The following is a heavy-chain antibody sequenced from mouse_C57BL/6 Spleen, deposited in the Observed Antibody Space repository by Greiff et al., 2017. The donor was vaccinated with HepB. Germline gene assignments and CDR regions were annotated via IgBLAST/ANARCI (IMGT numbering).Heavy chain of an antibody. D-gene: IGHD1-1*01. V-gene: IGHV14-4*01. CDR3: TTHYYGSSNWYFDV. J-gene: IGHJ1*03. Sequence: SGAELVRPGASVKLSCTASGFNIKDDYMHWVKQRPEQGLEWIGWIDPENGDTEYASKFQGKATITADTSSNTAYLQLSSLTSEDTAVYYCTTHYYGSSNWYFDVWGTGTTVTVSS. CDR2: IDPENGDT. CDR1: GFNIKDDY.